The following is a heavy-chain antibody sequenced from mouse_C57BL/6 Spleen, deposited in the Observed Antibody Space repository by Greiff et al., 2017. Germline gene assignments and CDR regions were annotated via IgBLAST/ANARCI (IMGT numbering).Heavy chain of an antibody. V-gene: IGHV5-17*01. D-gene: IGHD2-5*01. J-gene: IGHJ2*01. Sequence: EVQLVESGGGLVKPGGSLKLSCAASGFTFSDYGMHWVRQAPEKGLEWVAYISSGSSTIYYADTVKGRFTISRDNAKNTLFLQMTSLRSEDTAMYYCARDYSNFFFDYWGQGTTLTVSS. CDR3: ARDYSNFFFDY. CDR2: ISSGSSTI. CDR1: GFTFSDYG.